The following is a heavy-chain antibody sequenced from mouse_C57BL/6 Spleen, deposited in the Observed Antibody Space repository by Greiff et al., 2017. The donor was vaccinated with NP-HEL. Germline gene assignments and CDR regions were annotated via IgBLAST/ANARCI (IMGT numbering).Heavy chain of an antibody. V-gene: IGHV1-74*01. CDR2: IYPSDSDT. J-gene: IGHJ1*03. CDR1: GYTFTSYW. CDR3: ATLSLLLWYFDV. Sequence: QVQLQQPGAELVKPGASVKVSCKASGYTFTSYWMHWVKQRPGQGLEWIGRIYPSDSDTNYNQKFKGKATLTVDKSSSTAYMQLSSLTSEDSAVYYCATLSLLLWYFDVWGTGTTVTVSS. D-gene: IGHD6-2*01.